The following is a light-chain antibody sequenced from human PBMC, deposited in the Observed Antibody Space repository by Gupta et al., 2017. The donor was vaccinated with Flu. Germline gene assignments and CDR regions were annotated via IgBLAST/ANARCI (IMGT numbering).Light chain of an antibody. CDR1: QNVNMF. CDR2: QSS. CDR3: QQYDDVFALT. Sequence: DIAMTQSPAALTASVGDRVTITCRASQNVNMFVAWYQRSPGKAPKLLIYQSSVLETGVPSRFNGSGSGTDFRLTINDLQPGDVATYYCQQYDDVFALTFGQGTRL. J-gene: IGKJ5*01. V-gene: IGKV1-5*03.